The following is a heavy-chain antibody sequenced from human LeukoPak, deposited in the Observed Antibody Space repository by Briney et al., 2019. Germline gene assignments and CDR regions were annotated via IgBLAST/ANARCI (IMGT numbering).Heavy chain of an antibody. V-gene: IGHV3-9*01. CDR3: AKASDYGGNEFDF. D-gene: IGHD4-23*01. CDR1: GFTFEHYG. Sequence: GRSLRFSCAASGFTFEHYGMHWVRQVPGKGLEWVSYITWNSAYKGYADSVRGRFAISRDNAKKSLHLQMNSLTGDDTAFYYCAKASDYGGNEFDFWGQGTLVTVSS. J-gene: IGHJ5*01. CDR2: ITWNSAYK.